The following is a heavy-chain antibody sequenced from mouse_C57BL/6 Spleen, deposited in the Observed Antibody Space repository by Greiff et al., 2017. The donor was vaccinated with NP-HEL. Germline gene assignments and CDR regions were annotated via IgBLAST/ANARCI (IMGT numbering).Heavy chain of an antibody. CDR1: GFNIKDYY. J-gene: IGHJ2*01. CDR2: IDPEDGET. V-gene: IGHV14-2*01. D-gene: IGHD1-1*01. Sequence: EVKLMESGAELVKPGASVKLSCTASGFNIKDYYMHWVKQRTEQGLEWIGRIDPEDGETKYAPKFQGKATITADTSSNTAYLQLSSLTSEDTAVYYCAFYYGSSYFDYWGQGTTLTVSS. CDR3: AFYYGSSYFDY.